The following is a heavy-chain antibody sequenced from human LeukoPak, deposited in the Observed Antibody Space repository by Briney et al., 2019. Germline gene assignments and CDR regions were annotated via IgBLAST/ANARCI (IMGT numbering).Heavy chain of an antibody. CDR1: GGSINSYS. CDR2: IHDRGFT. CDR3: ATLFCDASDVVGSYGGPYRPD. V-gene: IGHV4-59*01. J-gene: IGHJ4*02. D-gene: IGHD3-16*01. Sequence: SETLSLTCTVSGGSINSYSWTWIRQPPGKGLEWIGYIHDRGFTNYSPSLKSRLTISPDTSKNQVSLILTSVTAAYTAVAFSATLFCDASDVVGSYGGPYRPDWGQGTLVSVSS.